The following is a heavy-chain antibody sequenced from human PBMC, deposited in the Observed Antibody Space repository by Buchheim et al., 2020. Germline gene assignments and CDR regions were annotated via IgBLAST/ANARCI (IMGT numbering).Heavy chain of an antibody. D-gene: IGHD3-22*01. V-gene: IGHV3-30-3*01. Sequence: QVQLVESGGGVVQPGRSLRLSCAASGFTFSSYAMHWVRQAPGKGLEWVAVISYDGSNKYYADSVKGRFTISRDNSKHTLYLQMNSLRAEDTAVYYCARGYYDSSGYYLGYWGQGTL. CDR2: ISYDGSNK. CDR3: ARGYYDSSGYYLGY. CDR1: GFTFSSYA. J-gene: IGHJ4*02.